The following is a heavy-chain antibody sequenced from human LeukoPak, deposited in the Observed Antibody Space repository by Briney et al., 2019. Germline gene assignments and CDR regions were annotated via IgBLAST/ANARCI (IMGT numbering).Heavy chain of an antibody. V-gene: IGHV1-46*01. Sequence: ASVKVSCKASGYTFTSYYMHWVRQAPGQGLEWMGIINPSGGSTSYAQKFQGRVTMTRDMSTSAVYMELSSLRSEDTAVYYCARGAFIPYYYDSSGYGDLDYWGQGTLVTVSS. CDR2: INPSGGST. J-gene: IGHJ4*02. CDR3: ARGAFIPYYYDSSGYGDLDY. D-gene: IGHD3-22*01. CDR1: GYTFTSYY.